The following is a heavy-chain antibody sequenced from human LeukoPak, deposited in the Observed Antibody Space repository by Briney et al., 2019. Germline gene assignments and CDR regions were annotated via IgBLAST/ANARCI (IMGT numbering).Heavy chain of an antibody. Sequence: ASVKVSCKASGYTFTAYYMHWVRQAPGQGLEWMGWINPNGGGTNYAQKFQGRVTMTRNTSISTAYMELSSLRSEDTAVYYCARGGLLWFGELGNWFDPWGQGTLVTVSS. CDR3: ARGGLLWFGELGNWFDP. CDR2: INPNGGGT. CDR1: GYTFTAYY. D-gene: IGHD3-10*01. V-gene: IGHV1-2*02. J-gene: IGHJ5*02.